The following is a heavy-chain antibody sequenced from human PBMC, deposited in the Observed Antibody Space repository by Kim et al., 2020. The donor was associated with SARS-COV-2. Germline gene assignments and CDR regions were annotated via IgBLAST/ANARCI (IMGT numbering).Heavy chain of an antibody. Sequence: VKGRFTVSRDNAKNSLYLQMSGLRAEDTAVYYCVRGYYGMDVWGQGTTVTVSS. CDR3: VRGYYGMDV. V-gene: IGHV3-11*04. J-gene: IGHJ6*02. D-gene: IGHD2-15*01.